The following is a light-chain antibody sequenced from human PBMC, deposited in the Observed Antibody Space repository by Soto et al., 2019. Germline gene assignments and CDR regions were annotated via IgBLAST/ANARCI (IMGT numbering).Light chain of an antibody. CDR2: YDS. CDR1: NIGSKS. CDR3: QVWDTSSDHHVV. V-gene: IGLV3-21*04. J-gene: IGLJ2*01. Sequence: SYELTQPPSVSVAPGKTASITCGGSNIGSKSVHWYQQKPGQAPVLVIYYDSDRPSGIPERFSGSNSGNTATLTISRVEAGDEADYYCQVWDTSSDHHVVFGGGTKLTVL.